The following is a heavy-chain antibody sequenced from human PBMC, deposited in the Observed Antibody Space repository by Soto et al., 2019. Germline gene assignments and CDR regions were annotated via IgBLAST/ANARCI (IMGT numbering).Heavy chain of an antibody. J-gene: IGHJ5*02. Sequence: QITLKESGPTLVKPTQTLTLTCTFSGFSLSTSGVGVGWIRQPPGKALEWLALVYWDDDKFYSPFLKSRLTISKDTSKNQVILIMTNMDPVDTGTYYCVYRLEEMIGWFDPWGQGMLVIVSS. CDR1: GFSLSTSGVG. V-gene: IGHV2-5*02. CDR3: VYRLEEMIGWFDP. D-gene: IGHD3-22*01. CDR2: VYWDDDK.